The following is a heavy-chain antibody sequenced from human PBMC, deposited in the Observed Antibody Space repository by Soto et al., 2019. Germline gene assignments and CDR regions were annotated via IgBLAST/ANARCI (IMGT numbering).Heavy chain of an antibody. Sequence: PGGSLRLSCAASGFTFRSYGMHWVRQAPGKGLEWVAVISYDGSNKYYADSVKGRFTISRDNSKNTLYLQMNSLRAEDTAVYYCARDQDDSSDAFDIWGQGTMVTVSS. CDR1: GFTFRSYG. V-gene: IGHV3-30*03. CDR3: ARDQDDSSDAFDI. CDR2: ISYDGSNK. J-gene: IGHJ3*02. D-gene: IGHD3-3*01.